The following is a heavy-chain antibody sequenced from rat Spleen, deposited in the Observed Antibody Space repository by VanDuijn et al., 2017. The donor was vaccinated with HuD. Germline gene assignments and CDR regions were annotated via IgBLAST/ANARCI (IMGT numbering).Heavy chain of an antibody. CDR3: TRRGKAYSSPYNWFAY. CDR2: ITSGGSYT. D-gene: IGHD1-2*01. Sequence: EVQLVESGGGLVQPGRSLKLSCAASGFSFSTFAMAWVRQAPKKGLEWIATITSGGSYTYYPDSVKGRFTISRDNAKTTLYLQMDSLRSEDTATYYCTRRGKAYSSPYNWFAYWGQGTLVTVSS. J-gene: IGHJ3*01. V-gene: IGHV5-29*01. CDR1: GFSFSTFA.